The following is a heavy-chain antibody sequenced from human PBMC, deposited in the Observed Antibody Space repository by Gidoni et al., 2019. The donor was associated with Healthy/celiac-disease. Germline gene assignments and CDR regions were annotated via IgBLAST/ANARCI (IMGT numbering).Heavy chain of an antibody. J-gene: IGHJ4*02. CDR3: ARDGPEGGSYALDY. CDR2: ISYDGINK. D-gene: IGHD1-26*01. CDR1: GFTFSSYA. V-gene: IGHV3-30*04. Sequence: QVQLVEYGGGVVQPGRSLRLSCAASGFTFSSYAMHWVRQAPGKGLEWVAVISYDGINKYYADSVKGRFTISRDNSKNTLYLQRNSLRAEDTAVYYCARDGPEGGSYALDYWGQGTLVTVSS.